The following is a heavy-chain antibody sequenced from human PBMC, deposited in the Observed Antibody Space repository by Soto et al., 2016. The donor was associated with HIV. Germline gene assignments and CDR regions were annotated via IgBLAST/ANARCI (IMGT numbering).Heavy chain of an antibody. CDR1: SYG. Sequence: SYGISWVRQAPGQGLEWMGWISAYNGNTNYAQRLQGRVTMTTDTSTSTAYMELRSLRSDDTAVYYCARDPIVGATLFDYWGQGTLVTVSS. V-gene: IGHV1-18*01. CDR2: ISAYNGNT. J-gene: IGHJ4*02. CDR3: ARDPIVGATLFDY. D-gene: IGHD1-26*01.